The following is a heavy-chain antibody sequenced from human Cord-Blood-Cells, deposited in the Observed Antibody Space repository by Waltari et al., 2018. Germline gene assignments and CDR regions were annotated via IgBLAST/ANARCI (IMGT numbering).Heavy chain of an antibody. J-gene: IGHJ4*02. CDR3: ARHERLESGEVVVVAATDY. CDR1: GGSISSSSYY. Sequence: QLQLQESGPGLVKPSETLSLTCTVSGGSISSSSYYWGWIRQPPGKGLEWIGSIYYSGSTYYNPPLKSRVTISVDTSKNQFSLKLSSVTAADAAVYYCARHERLESGEVVVVAATDYWGQGTLVTVSS. V-gene: IGHV4-39*01. D-gene: IGHD2-15*01. CDR2: IYYSGST.